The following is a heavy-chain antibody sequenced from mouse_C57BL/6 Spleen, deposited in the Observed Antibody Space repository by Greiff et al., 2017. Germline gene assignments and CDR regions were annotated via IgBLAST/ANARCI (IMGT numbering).Heavy chain of an antibody. J-gene: IGHJ3*01. CDR1: CFNIKDDY. CDR3: TTAYYSNYPFAY. V-gene: IGHV14-4*01. D-gene: IGHD2-5*01. CDR2: IDPENGDT. Sequence: VQLQQSGAELVRPGASVKLSCTASCFNIKDDYMHWVKQRPEQGLEWIGWIDPENGDTEYASKFQGKATITADTSSNTAYLQLSSLTSEDTAVYYCTTAYYSNYPFAYWGQGTLVTVSA.